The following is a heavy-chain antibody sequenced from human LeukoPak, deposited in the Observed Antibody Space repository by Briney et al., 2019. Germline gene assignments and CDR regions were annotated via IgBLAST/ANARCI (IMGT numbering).Heavy chain of an antibody. CDR1: GFIFDDYG. CDR2: INSNGGSA. V-gene: IGHV3-20*04. CDR3: ARDRGGRYMYLQH. J-gene: IGHJ1*01. D-gene: IGHD1-26*01. Sequence: GGSLRLSCAASGFIFDDYGMSWVRQAPRKGLEWVSGINSNGGSAGYADSVKGRFSISRDNAKNSLFLQMNSLRAEDTALYYCARDRGGRYMYLQHWGQGTLVTVSS.